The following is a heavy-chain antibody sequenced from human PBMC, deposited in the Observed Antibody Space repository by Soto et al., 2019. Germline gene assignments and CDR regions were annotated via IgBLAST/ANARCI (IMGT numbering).Heavy chain of an antibody. V-gene: IGHV4-59*01. CDR3: ARGGGWGLPDY. CDR2: IYYSGST. Sequence: QVQLQESGPGLVKPSETLSLTCTVSGGSISSYYWSWIRQPPGKGLEWIGYIYYSGSTNYNPSLKSPVTTAVGTSTNQFSLTRSSVTAADTGVYYCARGGGWGLPDYWGQGTLVTVSS. J-gene: IGHJ4*02. CDR1: GGSISSYY. D-gene: IGHD1-26*01.